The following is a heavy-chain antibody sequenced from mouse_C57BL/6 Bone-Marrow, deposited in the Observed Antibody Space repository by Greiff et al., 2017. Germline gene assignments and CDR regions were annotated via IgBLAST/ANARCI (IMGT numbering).Heavy chain of an antibody. CDR2: IRNKANGYTT. V-gene: IGHV7-3*01. Sequence: EVQLVESGGGLVQPGGSLSLSCAASGFTFTDYYMSWVRQPPGKALEWLGFIRNKANGYTTEYSASVKGRFTISRDNSQSILYLQMMALRAEDSATYYWARWGYYGPLDAMDYWGQGTSVTVSS. D-gene: IGHD1-1*01. CDR1: GFTFTDYY. J-gene: IGHJ4*01. CDR3: ARWGYYGPLDAMDY.